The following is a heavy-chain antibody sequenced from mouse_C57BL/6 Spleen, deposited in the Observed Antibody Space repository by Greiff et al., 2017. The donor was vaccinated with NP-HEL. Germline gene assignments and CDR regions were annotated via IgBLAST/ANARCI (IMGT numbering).Heavy chain of an antibody. D-gene: IGHD1-1*01. CDR2: IYPRSGNT. Sequence: VQVVESGAELARPGASVKLSCKASGYTFTSYGISWVKQRTGQGLEWIGEIYPRSGNTYYNEKFKGKATLTADKSSSTAYMELRSLTSEDSAVDFCARKGGSSYDWYFDVWGTGTTVTVSS. CDR3: ARKGGSSYDWYFDV. J-gene: IGHJ1*03. CDR1: GYTFTSYG. V-gene: IGHV1-81*01.